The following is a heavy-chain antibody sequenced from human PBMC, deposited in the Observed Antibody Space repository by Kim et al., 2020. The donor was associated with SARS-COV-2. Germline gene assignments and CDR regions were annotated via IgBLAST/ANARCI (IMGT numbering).Heavy chain of an antibody. V-gene: IGHV3-30*18. D-gene: IGHD5-12*01. Sequence: GGSLRLSCAASRFSFNNYGMHWVRQAPGKGLEWVAVISYDGSNKFYADSVKGRFTISRDNSKNTLYLQMNSLRAEDTAVYYCAKERTGSGYDYWPYYFDYWGQGTLVTVSS. CDR1: RFSFNNYG. CDR2: ISYDGSNK. J-gene: IGHJ4*02. CDR3: AKERTGSGYDYWPYYFDY.